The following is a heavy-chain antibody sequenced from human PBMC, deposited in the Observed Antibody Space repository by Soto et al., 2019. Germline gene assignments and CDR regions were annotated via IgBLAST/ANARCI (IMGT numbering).Heavy chain of an antibody. CDR2: FDPEDGET. D-gene: IGHD3-10*01. CDR1: GYTLTELS. Sequence: GASVKVSCKVSGYTLTELSMHWVRQVPGKGLEWMGGFDPEDGETIYAQKFQGRVTMTEDTSTDTAYMELSSLRSEDTAVYYCATALPIPLWPKLYYFDYWGQGTLVTVSS. V-gene: IGHV1-24*01. J-gene: IGHJ4*02. CDR3: ATALPIPLWPKLYYFDY.